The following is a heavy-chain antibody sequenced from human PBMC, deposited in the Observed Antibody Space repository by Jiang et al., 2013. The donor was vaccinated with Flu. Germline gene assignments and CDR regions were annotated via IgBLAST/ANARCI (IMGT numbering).Heavy chain of an antibody. CDR1: GFIFTGYG. J-gene: IGHJ4*02. V-gene: IGHV1-18*04. CDR3: ARDSRIQPAFLDS. CDR2: ISAYDYNT. Sequence: SGAEVKEPGASVKVSCKASGFIFTGYGFTWVRQAPGQGLEWMGWISAYDYNTHHIEALQGRIIMTIDRSTTTVYMELKSLTSDDTAVYYCARDSRIQPAFLDSWGQGTLVTVSS. D-gene: IGHD2-2*01.